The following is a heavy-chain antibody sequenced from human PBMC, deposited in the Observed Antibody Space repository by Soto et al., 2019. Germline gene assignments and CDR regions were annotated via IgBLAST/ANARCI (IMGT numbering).Heavy chain of an antibody. Sequence: QVQLVESGVGVVQPGRSLRLSCAASGFTFSIYGLHWVRQAPGKGLEWVAVIWYDGSKKYYADSVKGRFTISRDNSNNTLYLQMNSLRAEDTAVYYCARDTSAMVPYYFDLWGQGTLVTVSS. CDR3: ARDTSAMVPYYFDL. J-gene: IGHJ4*02. D-gene: IGHD5-18*01. CDR1: GFTFSIYG. V-gene: IGHV3-33*01. CDR2: IWYDGSKK.